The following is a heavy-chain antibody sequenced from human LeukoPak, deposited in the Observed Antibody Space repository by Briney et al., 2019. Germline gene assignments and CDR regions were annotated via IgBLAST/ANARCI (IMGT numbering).Heavy chain of an antibody. Sequence: RPSETLSLTCTVSGGSISSSSYYWGWIRQPPGKGLEWIGSIYYSGSAYYNPSLKSRVTISVDTSKNQFSLKLSSVTAADTAVYYCARLNRYWGQGTLVTVSS. V-gene: IGHV4-39*01. J-gene: IGHJ4*02. CDR1: GGSISSSSYY. CDR2: IYYSGSA. CDR3: ARLNRY.